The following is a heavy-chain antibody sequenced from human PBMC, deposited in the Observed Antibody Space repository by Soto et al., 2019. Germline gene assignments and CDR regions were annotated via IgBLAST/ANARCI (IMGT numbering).Heavy chain of an antibody. J-gene: IGHJ6*03. Sequence: QVQLVQSGAEVKKPGSSVKVSCKASGGTFSSYTISWVRQAPGQGLEWMGRIIPILGIANYAQKLQGRVTITADKSTSTDYMELSSLRSEDKAVYYCASCSSTSCQSNYYYYYMDVWGKGTTVTVSS. V-gene: IGHV1-69*02. D-gene: IGHD2-2*01. CDR1: GGTFSSYT. CDR2: IIPILGIA. CDR3: ASCSSTSCQSNYYYYYMDV.